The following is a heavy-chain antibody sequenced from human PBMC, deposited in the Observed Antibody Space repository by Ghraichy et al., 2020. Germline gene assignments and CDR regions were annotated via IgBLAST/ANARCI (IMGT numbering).Heavy chain of an antibody. CDR2: ISGYNGDT. CDR3: GRDGNWGLDY. CDR1: GYTFTTYG. V-gene: IGHV1-18*01. Sequence: ASVKVSCKASGYTFTTYGISWVRQAPGQGLEWMGRISGYNGDTTYAQKFQGRVTMTTDTSTSTAYMELRSLRSDDTAVFYCGRDGNWGLDYWGQGTLVTVSS. D-gene: IGHD7-27*01. J-gene: IGHJ4*02.